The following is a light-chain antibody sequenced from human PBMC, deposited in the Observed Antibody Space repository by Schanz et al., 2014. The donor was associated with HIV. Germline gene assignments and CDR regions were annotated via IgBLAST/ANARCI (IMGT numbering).Light chain of an antibody. CDR1: SSNIGSHT. CDR3: QSYDSSLSGSV. CDR2: SND. V-gene: IGLV1-44*01. J-gene: IGLJ2*01. Sequence: QSVLTQPPSASGTPGQRVTISCSGSSSNIGSHTVNWYQQLPGTAPKLLMYSNDLRPSGVPDRFSGSKSGTSASLAISGLQSADEADYYCQSYDSSLSGSVFGGGTKLTVL.